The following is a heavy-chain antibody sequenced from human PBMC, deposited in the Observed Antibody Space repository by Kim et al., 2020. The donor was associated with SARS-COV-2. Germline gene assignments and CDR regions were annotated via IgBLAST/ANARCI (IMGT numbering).Heavy chain of an antibody. J-gene: IGHJ4*02. Sequence: GGSLRLSCAASGFTFSSYGMHWVRQAPGKGLEWVAVIWHDGSTKYYADSVKGRFAISRDNSKDTLYLQMDSLRPEDTAVYFCARVFLSGSGWFGSDYWGQGTLVTVSS. CDR2: IWHDGSTK. CDR3: ARVFLSGSGWFGSDY. V-gene: IGHV3-33*01. D-gene: IGHD6-19*01. CDR1: GFTFSSYG.